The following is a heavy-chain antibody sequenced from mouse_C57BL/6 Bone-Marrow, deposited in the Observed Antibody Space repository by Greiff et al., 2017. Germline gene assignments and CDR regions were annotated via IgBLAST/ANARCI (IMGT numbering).Heavy chain of an antibody. CDR1: GYTFTSYW. CDR3: ARRRVYYGSFDY. D-gene: IGHD1-1*01. V-gene: IGHV1-55*01. J-gene: IGHJ2*01. Sequence: QVQLKQPGAELVKPGASVKMSCKASGYTFTSYWITWVKQRPGQGLEWIGDMYPGSGSTNYNEKFKSKATLTVDTSSSTAYMQLSSLTSEDSAVYYCARRRVYYGSFDYWGQGTTLTFSS. CDR2: MYPGSGST.